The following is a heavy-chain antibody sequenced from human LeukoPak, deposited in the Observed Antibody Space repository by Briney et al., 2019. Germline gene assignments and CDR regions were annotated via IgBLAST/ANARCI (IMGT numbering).Heavy chain of an antibody. Sequence: SVKVSCKASGGTFSSYAISWVRQAPGQGLEWMGRIIPILGIANYAQKFQGRVTITADKSTSTAYMELSSLRSEDTAVYYCARYYCSGGSCYSEDYYYYYGMDVWGQGTTVTVSS. V-gene: IGHV1-69*04. CDR2: IIPILGIA. CDR3: ARYYCSGGSCYSEDYYYYYGMDV. J-gene: IGHJ6*02. CDR1: GGTFSSYA. D-gene: IGHD2-15*01.